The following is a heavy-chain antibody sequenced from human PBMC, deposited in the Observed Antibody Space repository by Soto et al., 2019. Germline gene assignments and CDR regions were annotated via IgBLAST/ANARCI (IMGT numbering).Heavy chain of an antibody. V-gene: IGHV1-69*01. J-gene: IGHJ6*02. CDR2: IIPIFGTA. CDR1: GGTFSSYA. CDR3: ARPGNIAAADAYYYYGMDV. Sequence: QVQLVQSGAEVKKPGSSVKVSCKASGGTFSSYAISWVRQAPGQGLEWMGGIIPIFGTANYAQKFQGRVTITADESTSTAYMELSSLRSEDTAVYHCARPGNIAAADAYYYYGMDVWGQGTTVTVSS. D-gene: IGHD6-13*01.